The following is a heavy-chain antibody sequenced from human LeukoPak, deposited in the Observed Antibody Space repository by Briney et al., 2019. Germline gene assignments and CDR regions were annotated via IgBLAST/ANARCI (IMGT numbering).Heavy chain of an antibody. CDR2: ISWNSGSI. D-gene: IGHD3-3*01. J-gene: IGHJ4*02. Sequence: GGSLRLSCAASGFTFDDYAMHWVRQAPGKGLEWVSGISWNSGSIGYADSVKGRFTISRDNAKNSLYLQMNSLRAEDTALYYCAKDLASEDFWSGYFDYWGQGTLVTVSS. V-gene: IGHV3-9*01. CDR3: AKDLASEDFWSGYFDY. CDR1: GFTFDDYA.